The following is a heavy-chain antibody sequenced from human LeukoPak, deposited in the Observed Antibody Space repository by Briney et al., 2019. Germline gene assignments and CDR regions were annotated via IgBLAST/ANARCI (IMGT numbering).Heavy chain of an antibody. Sequence: GGSLRLSCTASKFTFSHYGMHWVRQAPGKGLEWVAVIWYDGSNKYYADSVKGRFTISRDNSKNTLYLRMSSLRVEDTAVYYCARAAYDSSGYLTLWGQGTLVTVSS. V-gene: IGHV3-33*08. CDR1: KFTFSHYG. CDR2: IWYDGSNK. CDR3: ARAAYDSSGYLTL. D-gene: IGHD3-22*01. J-gene: IGHJ4*02.